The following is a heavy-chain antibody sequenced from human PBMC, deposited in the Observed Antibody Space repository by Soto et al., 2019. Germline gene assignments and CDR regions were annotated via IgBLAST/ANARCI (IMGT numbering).Heavy chain of an antibody. Sequence: ASVKVSCKVSGYSLSDLSIHWVRQAPGKGLEWMGGLDAEDGETIYAQKLQGRGTMTEDTSTDTAYMELSSPTSEDTAMYYCATLPRTIERTPAAIWSFDSWGQGTLVTVS. D-gene: IGHD2-2*01. V-gene: IGHV1-24*01. J-gene: IGHJ4*02. CDR3: ATLPRTIERTPAAIWSFDS. CDR1: GYSLSDLS. CDR2: LDAEDGET.